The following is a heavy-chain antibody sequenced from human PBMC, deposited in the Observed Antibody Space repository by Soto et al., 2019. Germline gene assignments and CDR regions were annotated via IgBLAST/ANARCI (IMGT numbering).Heavy chain of an antibody. CDR1: GFTFSSYW. Sequence: PGGSLRLSCAASGFTFSSYWMSWVRQAPGKGLEWVANIKQDGSEKYYVDSVKGRFTISRDNAKNSLYLQMNSLRAEDTAVYYCARLVAVTKTGMDVWGQGTTVTVSS. CDR3: ARLVAVTKTGMDV. D-gene: IGHD4-17*01. V-gene: IGHV3-7*04. CDR2: IKQDGSEK. J-gene: IGHJ6*02.